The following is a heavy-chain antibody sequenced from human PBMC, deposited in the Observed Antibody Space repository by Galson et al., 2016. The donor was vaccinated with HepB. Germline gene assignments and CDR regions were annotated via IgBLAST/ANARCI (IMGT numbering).Heavy chain of an antibody. Sequence: SETLSLTCAVYGESFSNFSWTWIRQPPGKGLEWIGEINHSGFSNYNPSLKSRVTISIDTSKNQFSLNLSSVTAADTAVYFCARGGIGYSRRRFDYWGQGTLVTVSS. J-gene: IGHJ4*02. CDR1: GESFSNFS. D-gene: IGHD6-13*01. V-gene: IGHV4-34*01. CDR2: INHSGFS. CDR3: ARGGIGYSRRRFDY.